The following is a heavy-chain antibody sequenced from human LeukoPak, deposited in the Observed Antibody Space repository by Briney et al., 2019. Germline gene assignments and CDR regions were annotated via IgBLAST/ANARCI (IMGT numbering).Heavy chain of an antibody. CDR3: ARVADYDFWSGYNPFGY. CDR2: IIPIFGTA. J-gene: IGHJ4*02. V-gene: IGHV1-69*13. D-gene: IGHD3-3*01. Sequence: GASVKVSCKASGYTFTGYYMHWVRQAPGQGLEWMGGIIPIFGTANYAQKFQGRVTITADESTSTAYMELSSLRSEDTAVYYCARVADYDFWSGYNPFGYWGQGTLVTVSS. CDR1: GYTFTGYY.